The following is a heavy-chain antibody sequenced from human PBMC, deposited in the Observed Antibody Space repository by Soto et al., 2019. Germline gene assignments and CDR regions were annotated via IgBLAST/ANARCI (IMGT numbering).Heavy chain of an antibody. CDR2: ISSSSSYI. V-gene: IGHV3-21*01. D-gene: IGHD6-6*01. J-gene: IGHJ4*02. Sequence: PVGSVRLSCAASGFTFSSYSMNWVRQAPGKGLEWVSSISSSSSYIYYADSVKGRFTISRDNAKNSLYLQMNSLRAEDTAVYYCARDSKPSKQLVVDYWGQGTLVTVSS. CDR1: GFTFSSYS. CDR3: ARDSKPSKQLVVDY.